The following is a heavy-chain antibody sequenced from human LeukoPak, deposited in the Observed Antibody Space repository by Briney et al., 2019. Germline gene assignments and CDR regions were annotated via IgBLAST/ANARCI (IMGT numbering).Heavy chain of an antibody. CDR2: FDPEDGET. CDR3: AKGGPDSSGYLAFDY. Sequence: ASVKVSCKVSGYTPTELSMHWVRQAPGKGLEWMGGFDPEDGETIYAQKFQGRVTMTEDTSTDTAYMELSSLRAEDTAVYYCAKGGPDSSGYLAFDYWGQGTLVTVSS. J-gene: IGHJ4*02. V-gene: IGHV1-24*01. D-gene: IGHD3-22*01. CDR1: GYTPTELS.